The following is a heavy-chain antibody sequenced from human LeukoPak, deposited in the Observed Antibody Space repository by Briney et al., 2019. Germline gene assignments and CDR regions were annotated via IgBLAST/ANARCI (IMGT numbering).Heavy chain of an antibody. D-gene: IGHD5-18*01. Sequence: ASVKVSCKASGYTFTSYGISWVRQAPGQGLEWMGWISAYNGNTNYAQKLQGRVTMTTDTSTSTAYMELRSLRSDDTAVYYCARDRYLYSSEPFDYWGQGTLVTVSS. J-gene: IGHJ4*02. V-gene: IGHV1-18*01. CDR1: GYTFTSYG. CDR2: ISAYNGNT. CDR3: ARDRYLYSSEPFDY.